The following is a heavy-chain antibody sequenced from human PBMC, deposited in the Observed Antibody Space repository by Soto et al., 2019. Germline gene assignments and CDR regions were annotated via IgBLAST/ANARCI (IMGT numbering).Heavy chain of an antibody. CDR2: IFYSGNT. J-gene: IGHJ5*02. Sequence: QLQLQESGPGLVKPSETLSLTCTVSGGSISSSSYYWGWIRQPPGKGLEWIGSIFYSGNTYYNPSIKSRVTISVDTSKNQFSRKLSSVTAADTAVYYCARHQSHSSSYVDPWGQGTLVTVSS. CDR1: GGSISSSSYY. D-gene: IGHD6-13*01. CDR3: ARHQSHSSSYVDP. V-gene: IGHV4-39*01.